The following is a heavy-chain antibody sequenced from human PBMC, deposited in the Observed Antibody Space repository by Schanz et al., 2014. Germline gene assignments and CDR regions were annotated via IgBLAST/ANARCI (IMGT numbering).Heavy chain of an antibody. CDR2: ISGSSRTI. V-gene: IGHV3-11*04. CDR1: GFSFSDYY. J-gene: IGHJ4*02. Sequence: VQLVESGGGLIQPGGSLRLSCAASGFSFSDYYMSWIRQAPGKGLEWVSYISGSSRTIYYADSVKGRFTMSRDNAKNSVFLQMNSLRAEDTAVYYCVRDSFFAFDYWGQGTLVTVSS. D-gene: IGHD3-3*01. CDR3: VRDSFFAFDY.